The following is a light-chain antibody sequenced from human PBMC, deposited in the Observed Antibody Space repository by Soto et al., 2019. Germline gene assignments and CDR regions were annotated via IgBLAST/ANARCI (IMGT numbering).Light chain of an antibody. CDR3: QQYNGYSRT. Sequence: DVQMTQSPSTLSASVGDRVTIPCRASQSVGDSLAWYQQKPGKAPYLLISDVSSLERGVPSRFSGSGSGTEFTLTISSMQPDDFETLYCQQYNGYSRTFGQGTKVDIK. J-gene: IGKJ1*01. V-gene: IGKV1-5*01. CDR1: QSVGDS. CDR2: DVS.